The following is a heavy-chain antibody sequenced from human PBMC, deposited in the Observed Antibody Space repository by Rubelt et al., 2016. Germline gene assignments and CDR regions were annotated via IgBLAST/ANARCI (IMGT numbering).Heavy chain of an antibody. CDR1: GGSMSSGSYS. Sequence: QLQLQESGSGLVKSSQTLSLTCVVSGGSMSSGSYSWSWIRQPPGKGLEWVGYIYHGGSTHYNPSLKHRLTISVDRSKNQFSPKRRSVTAADTAVYYCARAPSPVGATIYFDYWGQGTLVTVSS. J-gene: IGHJ4*02. V-gene: IGHV4-30-2*01. CDR3: ARAPSPVGATIYFDY. D-gene: IGHD1-26*01. CDR2: IYHGGST.